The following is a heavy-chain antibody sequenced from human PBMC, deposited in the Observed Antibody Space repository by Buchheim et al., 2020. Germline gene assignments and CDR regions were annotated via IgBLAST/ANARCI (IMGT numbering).Heavy chain of an antibody. D-gene: IGHD2-15*01. CDR1: GGSISSGGDY. V-gene: IGHV4-31*03. CDR3: ARAMVVVVADTPYNWFDP. Sequence: QVQLQESGPGLVKPSQTLSLTCTVSGGSISSGGDYWIWIGQHPGQGLEWIGYIYYSGSTYYNPSLKSRVNISVDTSKNQFSRKLSSVAAADTAVYYCARAMVVVVADTPYNWFDPWGQGTL. CDR2: IYYSGST. J-gene: IGHJ5*02.